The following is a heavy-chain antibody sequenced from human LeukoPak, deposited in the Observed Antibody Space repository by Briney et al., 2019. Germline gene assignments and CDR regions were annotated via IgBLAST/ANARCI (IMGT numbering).Heavy chain of an antibody. D-gene: IGHD3-16*01. J-gene: IGHJ4*02. CDR3: ARAGDEVPTYFDY. CDR2: ISAYNVNT. CDR1: RHTFRGHG. Sequence: ASVKVSCKASRHTFRGHGMGWIRQAPGQGLEWMGWISAYNVNTKYAQKFQGRVTMTTDTSTTTAYMDLRSLTSDDTAVYYCARAGDEVPTYFDYWGQGTLVTVSS. V-gene: IGHV1-18*04.